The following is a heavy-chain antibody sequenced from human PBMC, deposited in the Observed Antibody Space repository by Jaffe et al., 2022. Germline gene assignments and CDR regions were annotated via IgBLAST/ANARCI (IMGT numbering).Heavy chain of an antibody. D-gene: IGHD3-3*01. J-gene: IGHJ6*03. V-gene: IGHV1-18*01. CDR3: ARDLGLHRYYDFWSPRGYYYYYMDV. CDR2: ISAYNGNT. CDR1: GYTFTSYG. Sequence: QVQLVQSGAEVKKPGASVKVSCKASGYTFTSYGISWVRQAPGQGLEWMGWISAYNGNTNYAQKLQGRVTMTTDTSTSTAYMELRSLRSDDTAVYYCARDLGLHRYYDFWSPRGYYYYYMDVWGKGTTVTVSS.